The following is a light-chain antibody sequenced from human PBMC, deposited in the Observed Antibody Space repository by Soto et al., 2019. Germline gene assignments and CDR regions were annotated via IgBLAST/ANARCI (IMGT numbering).Light chain of an antibody. CDR3: AAWDDSLKGPV. CDR1: SSNIGSNT. V-gene: IGLV1-44*01. Sequence: QSVLTQPPSASGTPGQRVTISCSGSSSNIGSNTVNWYQHLPGSAPKLLIYTNDQRPSGVPARFSGSKSGTSASLAISGLQSEDEADYYCAAWDDSLKGPVFGGGTKLTVL. J-gene: IGLJ3*02. CDR2: TND.